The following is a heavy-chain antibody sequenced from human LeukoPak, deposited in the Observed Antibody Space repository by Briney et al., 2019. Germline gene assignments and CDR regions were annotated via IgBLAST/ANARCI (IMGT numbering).Heavy chain of an antibody. CDR3: ARRAGAFDI. Sequence: PSETLSLTCTVSGGSISSYYWSWIRQPPGKGLEWIGYIYYSGSTNYNPSLKSRVTISVDTSKNQFSLKLSSVTAADTAVYYCARRAGAFDIWGQGTMFTASS. V-gene: IGHV4-59*08. J-gene: IGHJ3*02. CDR1: GGSISSYY. CDR2: IYYSGST.